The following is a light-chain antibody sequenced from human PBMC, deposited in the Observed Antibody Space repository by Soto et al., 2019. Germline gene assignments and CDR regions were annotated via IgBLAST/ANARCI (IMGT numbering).Light chain of an antibody. J-gene: IGKJ1*01. V-gene: IGKV1-39*01. CDR1: QSIASY. CDR3: QQSFSWTT. CDR2: TAS. Sequence: DIQMTQSLSSLSVSVGDRVTITCRASQSIASYLNWYQQKPGKAPKLLIYTASSLQSGVPSRFSGSGSGTDFTLTISSLQPEDFAIYYCQQSFSWTTFGQGTKVELK.